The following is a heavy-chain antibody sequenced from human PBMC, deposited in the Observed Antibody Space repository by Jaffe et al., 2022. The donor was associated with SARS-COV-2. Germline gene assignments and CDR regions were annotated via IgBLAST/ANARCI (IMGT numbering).Heavy chain of an antibody. CDR3: ARPLYYDFWSGYYREGAFDI. CDR2: MNPNSGNT. D-gene: IGHD3-3*01. J-gene: IGHJ3*02. V-gene: IGHV1-8*01. Sequence: QVQLVQSGAEVKKPGASVKVSCKASGYTFTSYDINWVRQATGQGLEWMGWMNPNSGNTGYAQKFQGRVTMTRNTSISTAYMELSSLRSEDTAVYYCARPLYYDFWSGYYREGAFDIWGQGTMVTVSS. CDR1: GYTFTSYD.